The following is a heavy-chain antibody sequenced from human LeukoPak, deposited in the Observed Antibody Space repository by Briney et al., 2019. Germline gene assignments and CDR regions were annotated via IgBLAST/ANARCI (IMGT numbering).Heavy chain of an antibody. Sequence: SGGSLRLSCAASGFTFSSYSMTWVRQAPGKGLEWISSISSSSSYIYYADSVKGRFTISRDNAKNSLYLQMNSLRAEDTAVYYCASDILTGYLYYWGQGTLVTVSS. CDR3: ASDILTGYLYY. CDR2: ISSSSSYI. D-gene: IGHD3-9*01. J-gene: IGHJ4*02. CDR1: GFTFSSYS. V-gene: IGHV3-21*01.